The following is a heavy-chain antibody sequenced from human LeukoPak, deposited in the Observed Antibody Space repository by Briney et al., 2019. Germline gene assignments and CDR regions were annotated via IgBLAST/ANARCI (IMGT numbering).Heavy chain of an antibody. CDR2: ISVYNGNT. J-gene: IGHJ6*04. V-gene: IGHV1-18*04. Sequence: ASVKVSCRASGYTFTSYGISWVRQAPGQGLEWMGWISVYNGNTNYAQKLQGRVTMTTDTSTSTAYMELRSLRSDDTAVYYCARDGEYYYGSGSYYNHYYYGMDVWGKGTTVTVSS. CDR3: ARDGEYYYGSGSYYNHYYYGMDV. CDR1: GYTFTSYG. D-gene: IGHD3-10*01.